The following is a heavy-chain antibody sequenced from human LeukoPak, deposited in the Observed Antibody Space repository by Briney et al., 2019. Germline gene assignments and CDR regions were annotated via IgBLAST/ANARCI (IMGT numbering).Heavy chain of an antibody. D-gene: IGHD3-3*01. J-gene: IGHJ5*02. CDR3: ARGRENAVDLVFLEEVPSRFDP. CDR2: INHSGST. CDR1: GGSFSGYY. Sequence: SETLSLTCAVYGGSFSGYYWSWIRQPPGKGLEWIGEINHSGSTNYNPSLKSRVTISVDTSKNQFSLKLSSVTAADTAVYYCARGRENAVDLVFLEEVPSRFDPWGQGTLVTVSS. V-gene: IGHV4-34*01.